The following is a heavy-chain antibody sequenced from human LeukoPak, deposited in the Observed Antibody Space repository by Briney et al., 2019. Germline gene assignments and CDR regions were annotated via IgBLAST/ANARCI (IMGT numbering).Heavy chain of an antibody. D-gene: IGHD5-24*01. CDR1: EFTLSSYW. CDR3: ARDGDAYNFDY. Sequence: PGGSLRLSCAASEFTLSSYWMHWVRQTPGKGLVWVSRISRDGTDTIYADSVKGRFTISRHNAKNTLYLQMNSLRAEDTAVYYCARDGDAYNFDYWGQGTLVTVSS. CDR2: ISRDGTDT. V-gene: IGHV3-74*01. J-gene: IGHJ4*02.